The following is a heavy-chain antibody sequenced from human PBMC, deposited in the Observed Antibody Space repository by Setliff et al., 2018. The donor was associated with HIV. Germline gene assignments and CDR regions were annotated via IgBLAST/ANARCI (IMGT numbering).Heavy chain of an antibody. D-gene: IGHD6-19*01. Sequence: ASVKVSCKTSGYTFTNFGISWVRQAPGHGLEWMGWISRYSGNTLYAQKFQGRVTMTTDTSTGTAYMELRSLRSDDTAVYYCARLGSGWSDSYYYAMDIWGQGTTVTVSS. V-gene: IGHV1-18*01. J-gene: IGHJ6*02. CDR3: ARLGSGWSDSYYYAMDI. CDR1: GYTFTNFG. CDR2: ISRYSGNT.